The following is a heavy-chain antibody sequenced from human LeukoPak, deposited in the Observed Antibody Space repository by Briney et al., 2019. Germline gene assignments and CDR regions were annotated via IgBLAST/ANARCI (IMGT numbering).Heavy chain of an antibody. CDR3: AKDDWFGEFFY. CDR1: GYTFTSCG. J-gene: IGHJ4*02. D-gene: IGHD3-10*01. V-gene: IGHV1-18*01. Sequence: ASVKVSCKASGYTFTSCGISWVRQAPGQGLEWMGWISAYNGNTNYAQKLQGRVTMTTDTSTSTAYMELRSLRSDDTAVYYCAKDDWFGEFFYWGQGTLVTVSS. CDR2: ISAYNGNT.